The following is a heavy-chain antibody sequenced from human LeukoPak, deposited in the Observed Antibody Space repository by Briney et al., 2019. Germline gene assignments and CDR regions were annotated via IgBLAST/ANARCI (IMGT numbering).Heavy chain of an antibody. J-gene: IGHJ4*02. CDR1: GGPISRCH. V-gene: IGHV4-59*13. D-gene: IGHD5-12*01. CDR2: IYCSGST. CDR3: ARGYGGYVNY. Sequence: SETLTLTCTVSGGPISRCHWSWMRQSPGKGLEWIGYIYCSGSTNYNPSLKSRVTISVDTSKNPFSLKLSSVTAADTAVYYCARGYGGYVNYWGQGTLVTVSS.